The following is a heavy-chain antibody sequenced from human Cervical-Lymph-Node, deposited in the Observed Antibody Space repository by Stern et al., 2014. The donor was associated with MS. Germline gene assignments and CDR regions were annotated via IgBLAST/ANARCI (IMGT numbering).Heavy chain of an antibody. J-gene: IGHJ4*02. V-gene: IGHV1-18*04. Sequence: VQLEESGTEVKEPGASVKGSCKTSGFTFANYGIVWVRQAPGQGLEWMGWVSPYNGKTNYEQTFQGRATMTSETSTTTAYMELRSLRSDDTAIYFCARYDSGSADFWGQGTLVTVSS. CDR3: ARYDSGSADF. D-gene: IGHD6-19*01. CDR2: VSPYNGKT. CDR1: GFTFANYG.